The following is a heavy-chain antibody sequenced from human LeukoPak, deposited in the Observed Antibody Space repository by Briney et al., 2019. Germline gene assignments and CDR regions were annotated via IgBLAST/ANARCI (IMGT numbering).Heavy chain of an antibody. Sequence: GGSLRLSCAASGFNFRSYDMSWVRQAPGKGLEWVSRISGSGGSTYYADSVKGRFTISRDNSKNTLYLQMNNLRAEDTAIYYCAKNWGDDWGQGNLVTVSS. J-gene: IGHJ4*02. CDR3: AKNWGDD. V-gene: IGHV3-23*01. CDR2: ISGSGGST. D-gene: IGHD3-16*01. CDR1: GFNFRSYD.